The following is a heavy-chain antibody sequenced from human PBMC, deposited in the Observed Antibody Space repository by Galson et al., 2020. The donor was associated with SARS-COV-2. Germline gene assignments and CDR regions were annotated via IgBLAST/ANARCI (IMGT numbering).Heavy chain of an antibody. Sequence: GESLKISCAASGFTFSYYSMNWVRQAPGKGLEWVSSISSSSSYIYYADSVKGRFTISRDNAKNSLYLQMNSLRAEDTAVYYCAREYSGNSRGWGQGTMVTVSS. J-gene: IGHJ3*01. CDR3: AREYSGNSRG. CDR1: GFTFSYYS. CDR2: ISSSSSYI. V-gene: IGHV3-21*01. D-gene: IGHD1-26*01.